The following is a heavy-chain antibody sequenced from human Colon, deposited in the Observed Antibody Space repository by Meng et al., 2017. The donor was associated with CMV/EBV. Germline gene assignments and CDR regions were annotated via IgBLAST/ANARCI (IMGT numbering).Heavy chain of an antibody. D-gene: IGHD4-17*01. CDR1: GFTFDDYT. CDR3: AKGTAATTVPDFDS. CDR2: VSWDGGST. Sequence: GESLKISCAASGFTFDDYTMNWVRHAPGKGLEWVALVSWDGGSTRYADSVRGRFTIYRDKSNNLLVLQLNSLRSDDSALYYCAKGTAATTVPDFDSWGQGTLVTVSS. J-gene: IGHJ4*02. V-gene: IGHV3-43*01.